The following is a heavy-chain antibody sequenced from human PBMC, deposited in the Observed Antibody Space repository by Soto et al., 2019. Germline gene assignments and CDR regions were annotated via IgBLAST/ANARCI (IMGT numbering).Heavy chain of an antibody. D-gene: IGHD3-3*01. CDR2: IYSGGST. J-gene: IGHJ6*02. V-gene: IGHV3-53*01. CDR3: ASNYDFWSGYYTAYGMDV. Sequence: GGSLRLSCAASGFTVSSNYMSWVRQAPGKGLEWVSVIYSGGSTYYADSVKGRFTISRDNSKNTLYLQMNGLRAEDTAVYYCASNYDFWSGYYTAYGMDVWGQGTTVTVSS. CDR1: GFTVSSNY.